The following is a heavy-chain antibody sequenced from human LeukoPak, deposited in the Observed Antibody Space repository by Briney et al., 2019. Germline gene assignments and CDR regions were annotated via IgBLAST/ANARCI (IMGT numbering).Heavy chain of an antibody. CDR2: MLYTGNT. CDR3: ARLPTGYPNWFDT. Sequence: KPSGTLSLTCSVSGGSIANNGYYWAWIRQPPGKGKEWIASMLYTGNTYYSSSLRSRVTISVDTSKNQFSLKLNSLTATDTAVYYCARLPTGYPNWFDTWGQGILVTVSS. D-gene: IGHD5-18*01. J-gene: IGHJ5*02. V-gene: IGHV4-39*01. CDR1: GGSIANNGYY.